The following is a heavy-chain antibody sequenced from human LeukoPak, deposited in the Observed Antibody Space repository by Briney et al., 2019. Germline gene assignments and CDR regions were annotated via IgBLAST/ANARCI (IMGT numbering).Heavy chain of an antibody. CDR3: ARGVAVAGTTGRTLDY. J-gene: IGHJ4*02. D-gene: IGHD6-19*01. Sequence: GGSLRLSCAASGFTFSSYAMSWVRQAPGKGLEWVSAISGSGGSTYYADSVKGRFTISRDNSKNTLYLQMNSLRAEDTAVYYCARGVAVAGTTGRTLDYWGQGTLVTVSS. CDR2: ISGSGGST. V-gene: IGHV3-23*01. CDR1: GFTFSSYA.